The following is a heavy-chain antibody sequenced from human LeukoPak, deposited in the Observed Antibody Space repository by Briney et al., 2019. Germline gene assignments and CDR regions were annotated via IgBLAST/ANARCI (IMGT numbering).Heavy chain of an antibody. CDR3: ARGRLVVRGVISDY. CDR2: IYTSGST. Sequence: SQTLSLTCTVSGGSISSGSYYWSWIRQPAGKGLEWIGRIYTSGSTNYNPSLKSRVTISVDTSKNQFSLKRSSVTAADTAVYYCARGRLVVRGVISDYWGQGTLVTVSS. CDR1: GGSISSGSYY. V-gene: IGHV4-61*02. J-gene: IGHJ4*02. D-gene: IGHD3-10*01.